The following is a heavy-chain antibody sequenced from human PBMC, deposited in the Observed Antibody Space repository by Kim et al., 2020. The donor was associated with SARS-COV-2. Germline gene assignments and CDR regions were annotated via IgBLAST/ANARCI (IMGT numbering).Heavy chain of an antibody. J-gene: IGHJ4*01. CDR1: GFTFSNAW. Sequence: GGSLRLSCVASGFTFSNAWMSWVRQAPGKGLEWVGRIKSKIDGGTTDYAAPVKGRFTIARDDSKNTLYLQMDSLRTEDTAVYYCAIDHTMVRGPAEYWG. CDR2: IKSKIDGGTT. V-gene: IGHV3-15*01. CDR3: AIDHTMVRGPAEY. D-gene: IGHD3-10*01.